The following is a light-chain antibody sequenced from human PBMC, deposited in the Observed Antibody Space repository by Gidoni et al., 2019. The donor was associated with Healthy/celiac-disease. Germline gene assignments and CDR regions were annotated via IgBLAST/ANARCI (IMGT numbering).Light chain of an antibody. Sequence: SLSAAPGQRVTIPCSGGTSNIGSNFVSWYQQVPGTAPKLLIYDSHRRPSGIPDRLSGSSSGTSATLDITGRQPGDEADYYCATWDDNLRAVVFGGGTRLTVL. CDR2: DSH. CDR1: TSNIGSNF. J-gene: IGLJ2*01. CDR3: ATWDDNLRAVV. V-gene: IGLV1-51*01.